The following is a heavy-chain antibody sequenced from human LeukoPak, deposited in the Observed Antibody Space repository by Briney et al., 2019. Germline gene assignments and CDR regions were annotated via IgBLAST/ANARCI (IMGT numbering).Heavy chain of an antibody. Sequence: GGSLRLTCAASGFTFSSYAMSWVRQAPGKGLEWVSAISGSGGSTYYADSVKGRFTISRDNSKNTLYLQMNSLRAEDTAVYYCAKNPHPLTMIVVAVDYWGQGTLVTVSS. CDR1: GFTFSSYA. J-gene: IGHJ4*02. V-gene: IGHV3-23*01. D-gene: IGHD3-22*01. CDR3: AKNPHPLTMIVVAVDY. CDR2: ISGSGGST.